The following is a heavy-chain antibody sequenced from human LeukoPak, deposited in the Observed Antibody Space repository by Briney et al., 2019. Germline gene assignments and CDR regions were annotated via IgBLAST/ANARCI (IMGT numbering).Heavy chain of an antibody. CDR1: GYSISSGYY. V-gene: IGHV4-38-2*01. J-gene: IGHJ4*02. CDR2: IYHSGST. D-gene: IGHD6-13*01. CDR3: ASLSSYLEDY. Sequence: PSETLSLTCAVSGYSISSGYYWGWIRQPPGKGLEWIGSIYHSGSTYYNPSLKSRVTISVDTSKNKFSLKLSSVTAADTAVYYCASLSSYLEDYWGQGTLVTVSS.